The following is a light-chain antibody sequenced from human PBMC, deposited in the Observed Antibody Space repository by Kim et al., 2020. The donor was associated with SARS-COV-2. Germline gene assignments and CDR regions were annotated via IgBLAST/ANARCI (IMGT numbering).Light chain of an antibody. V-gene: IGKV3-15*01. J-gene: IGKJ1*01. CDR2: GAS. Sequence: EIVMTQSPATLSVSPGERATLSCRASQSVSNNLVWYQQKPGQAPRLLIYGASTRATGFPARFSGSGSGTEFTLTISSLQSEDLAVYYCQEYDTWPRTLVQGTKVEIK. CDR1: QSVSNN. CDR3: QEYDTWPRT.